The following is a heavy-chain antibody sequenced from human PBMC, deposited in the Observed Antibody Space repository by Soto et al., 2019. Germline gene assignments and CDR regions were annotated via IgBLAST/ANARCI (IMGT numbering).Heavy chain of an antibody. V-gene: IGHV4-61*01. Sequence: SETLSLTCTVSGGSVSSGSYYWSWIRQPPGKGLEWIGYIYHSGSTNYNPSLKSRVTISVDTSKNQFSLKLSSVTAADTAVYYCARGPRITMVRGVITQLSTVDYWGQGTLVTVSS. CDR3: ARGPRITMVRGVITQLSTVDY. D-gene: IGHD3-10*01. J-gene: IGHJ4*02. CDR1: GGSVSSGSYY. CDR2: IYHSGST.